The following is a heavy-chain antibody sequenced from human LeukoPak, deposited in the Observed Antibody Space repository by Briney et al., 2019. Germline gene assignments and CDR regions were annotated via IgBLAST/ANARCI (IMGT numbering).Heavy chain of an antibody. CDR2: INHSGST. D-gene: IGHD1-26*01. J-gene: IGHJ4*02. Sequence: SETLSLTCAVYGGSFSGYYWSWIRQPPGKGLEWIGEINHSGSTNYNPSLKSRVTISVDTSKNQFSLKLSSVTAADTAVYYCARDLRVGATGFLYWGQGTLVTVSS. V-gene: IGHV4-34*01. CDR3: ARDLRVGATGFLY. CDR1: GGSFSGYY.